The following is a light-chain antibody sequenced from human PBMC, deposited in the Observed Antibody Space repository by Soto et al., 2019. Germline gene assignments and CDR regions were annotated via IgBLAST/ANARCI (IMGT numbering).Light chain of an antibody. CDR3: QQYNNWPIT. CDR2: GAS. J-gene: IGKJ5*01. Sequence: EIFMTQSPATLSVARGEIATLSCRASQSVSSNLAWYQQKPGQAPRLLIYGASTRATGIPARFSGSGSGTEFTLTISSLQSEDFAVYYCQQYNNWPITFGQGTRLEI. CDR1: QSVSSN. V-gene: IGKV3-15*01.